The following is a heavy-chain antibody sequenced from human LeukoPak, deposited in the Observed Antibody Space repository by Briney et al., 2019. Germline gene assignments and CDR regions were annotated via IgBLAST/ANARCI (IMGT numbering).Heavy chain of an antibody. V-gene: IGHV5-51*01. CDR1: GYHFTSYW. J-gene: IGHJ4*02. Sequence: GAALEISWQGSGYHFTSYWIGWVRQMPGTGLEWMGIIYPGDSDTISNPSFQGQVTISADKSTSTAYLQWTSLKASDTAMYYCAREVVPAANLYYFDYWGQGTLVTVSS. CDR3: AREVVPAANLYYFDY. CDR2: IYPGDSDT. D-gene: IGHD2-2*01.